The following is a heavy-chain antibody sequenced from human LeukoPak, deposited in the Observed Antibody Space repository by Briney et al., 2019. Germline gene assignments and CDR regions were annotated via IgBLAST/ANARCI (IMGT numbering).Heavy chain of an antibody. CDR2: IRSKAYGGTT. V-gene: IGHV3-49*04. Sequence: GRSLRLSCTASGFTFGDYAMSWVRQAPGKGLEWVGFIRSKAYGGTTEYAASVEGRFIISRDDSKSIAYLQMNSLKTEDTAVYYCAKDARSGSLTAEYFQHWGQGTLVTVSS. CDR1: GFTFGDYA. D-gene: IGHD1-26*01. CDR3: AKDARSGSLTAEYFQH. J-gene: IGHJ1*01.